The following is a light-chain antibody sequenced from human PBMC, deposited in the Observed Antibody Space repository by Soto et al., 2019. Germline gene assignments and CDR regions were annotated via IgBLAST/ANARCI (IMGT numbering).Light chain of an antibody. Sequence: FQVTQSPSSLSASVGDRVTITCRASQNIRSRLAWLQQKPGTAPQLLIYDASSLESAAPHRFSGSGSGTEFTLTISSLQTDDFSTYYCQQYHSYCTFGQGTKVDIK. V-gene: IGKV1-5*01. CDR1: QNIRSR. CDR3: QQYHSYCT. CDR2: DAS. J-gene: IGKJ1*01.